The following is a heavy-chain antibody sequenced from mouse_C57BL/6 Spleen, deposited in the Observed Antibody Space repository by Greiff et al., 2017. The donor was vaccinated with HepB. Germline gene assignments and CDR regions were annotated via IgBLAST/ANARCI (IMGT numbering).Heavy chain of an antibody. V-gene: IGHV1-82*01. Sequence: QVQLQQSGPELVKPGASVKISCKASGYAFSSSWMNWVKQRPGKGLEWIGRIYPGDGDTNYNGKFKGKATLTADKSSSTAYMQLSSLTSEDSAVYFCAREGGFLGEYYFDYWGQGTTLTVSS. CDR3: AREGGFLGEYYFDY. CDR2: IYPGDGDT. J-gene: IGHJ2*01. CDR1: GYAFSSSW.